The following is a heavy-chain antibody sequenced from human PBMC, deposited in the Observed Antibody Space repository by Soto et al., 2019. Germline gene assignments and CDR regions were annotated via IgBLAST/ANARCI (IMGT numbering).Heavy chain of an antibody. CDR3: ARAPPPLLWFGEGNWFDP. Sequence: PGGSLRLSCAASGFTFSSYWMHWVRQAPGKGLVWVSRINSDGSSTSYADSVKGRFTISRDNAKNTLYLQMNSLRAEDTAVYYCARAPPPLLWFGEGNWFDPWGQGTLVTVS. J-gene: IGHJ5*02. V-gene: IGHV3-74*01. CDR1: GFTFSSYW. CDR2: INSDGSST. D-gene: IGHD3-10*01.